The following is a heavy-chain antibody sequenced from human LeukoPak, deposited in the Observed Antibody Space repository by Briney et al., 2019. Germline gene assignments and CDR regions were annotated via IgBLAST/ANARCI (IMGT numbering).Heavy chain of an antibody. D-gene: IGHD2-21*02. J-gene: IGHJ4*02. Sequence: SVKVSCKASGGTFSSYAISWVRQAPGQGLEWMGRIIPIFGTANYTQKFQGRVTITTDESTSTAYMELSSLRSEDTAVYYCARGPSGGYCGGDCWPLFDYWGQGTLVTVSS. CDR3: ARGPSGGYCGGDCWPLFDY. V-gene: IGHV1-69*05. CDR2: IIPIFGTA. CDR1: GGTFSSYA.